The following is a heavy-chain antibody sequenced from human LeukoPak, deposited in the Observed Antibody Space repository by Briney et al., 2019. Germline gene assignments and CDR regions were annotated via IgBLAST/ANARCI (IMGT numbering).Heavy chain of an antibody. Sequence: GGSLRLSCAASGFTFSSYSMNWVRQAPGKGLEWVSSISSSSSYIYYADSVKGRFTISRDNSKNTLYLQMNSLRAEDTAVYYCAKDQPSYDFWSGYDYWGQGTLVTVSS. CDR1: GFTFSSYS. D-gene: IGHD3-3*01. V-gene: IGHV3-21*04. CDR2: ISSSSSYI. J-gene: IGHJ4*02. CDR3: AKDQPSYDFWSGYDY.